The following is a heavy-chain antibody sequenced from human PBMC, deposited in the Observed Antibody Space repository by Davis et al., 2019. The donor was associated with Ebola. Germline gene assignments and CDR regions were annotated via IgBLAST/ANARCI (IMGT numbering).Heavy chain of an antibody. CDR3: AKSAGGFLDY. J-gene: IGHJ4*02. CDR1: GFSFNIYA. V-gene: IGHV3-30-3*02. D-gene: IGHD3-16*01. Sequence: GESLKISCAASGFSFNIYAMHWVRQAPGKGLEWVAMISSDVNKKNYADSVQGRFTIPRDNSKNTLYLEVNSLRADGTAVYFCAKSAGGFLDYWGQGTLLTVAS. CDR2: ISSDVNKK.